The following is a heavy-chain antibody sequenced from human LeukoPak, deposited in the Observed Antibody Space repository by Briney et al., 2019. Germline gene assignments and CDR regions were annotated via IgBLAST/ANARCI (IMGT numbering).Heavy chain of an antibody. J-gene: IGHJ4*02. D-gene: IGHD6-19*01. CDR2: INPNNGGT. Sequence: ASVKVSCKASGYTFTGYYMHWVRQAPGQGLEWMGRINPNNGGTNYAQKFQGRVTMTRDTSISTVYMELSSLRSDDTAVYYCARVRGDSSGWYIDYWGQGTLVAVSS. CDR1: GYTFTGYY. V-gene: IGHV1-2*06. CDR3: ARVRGDSSGWYIDY.